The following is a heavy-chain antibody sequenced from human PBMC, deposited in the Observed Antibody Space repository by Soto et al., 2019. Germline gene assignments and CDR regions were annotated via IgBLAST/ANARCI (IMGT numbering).Heavy chain of an antibody. CDR3: ARARSSVPDRRGIGYYGMDV. V-gene: IGHV4-34*01. CDR2: INHSGIT. D-gene: IGHD2-2*03. J-gene: IGHJ6*02. Sequence: SETLSLTCVVNGGSFSGYYWSWIRLPPGKGLEWIGEINHSGITDSNPSLKSRVTISVDGSRNQFSLNLSSVTAADTAVYYCARARSSVPDRRGIGYYGMDVSGQGTTVTVSS. CDR1: GGSFSGYY.